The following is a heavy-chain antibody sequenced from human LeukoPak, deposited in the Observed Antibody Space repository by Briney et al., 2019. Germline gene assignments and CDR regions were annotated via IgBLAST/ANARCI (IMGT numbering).Heavy chain of an antibody. CDR1: GFTFSSYA. D-gene: IGHD1-26*01. J-gene: IGHJ4*02. CDR2: ISGSGGST. V-gene: IGHV3-23*01. Sequence: GRSLRLSCAASGFTFSSYAMSWVRQAPGKGLEWVSAISGSGGSTYYADSVKGRFTISRDNSKNTLYLQMNSLRAEDTAVYYCAPGAVGAPLTFDYWGQGTLVTVSS. CDR3: APGAVGAPLTFDY.